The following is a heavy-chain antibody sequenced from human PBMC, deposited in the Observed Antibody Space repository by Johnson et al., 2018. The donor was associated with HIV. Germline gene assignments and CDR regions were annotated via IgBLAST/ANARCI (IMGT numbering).Heavy chain of an antibody. D-gene: IGHD7-27*01. J-gene: IGHJ3*02. CDR3: AKDRNWGASGAFDI. Sequence: QVQLLESGGGVVQPGRSLRLSCAASGFTFSYYAMHWVREAPGKGLEWVALISCDGSNKYYADSVKGRFTISRDNSKNTLHLQMNSLRAEDTALYYCAKDRNWGASGAFDIWGQGTMVTVS. CDR1: GFTFSYYA. V-gene: IGHV3-30*18. CDR2: ISCDGSNK.